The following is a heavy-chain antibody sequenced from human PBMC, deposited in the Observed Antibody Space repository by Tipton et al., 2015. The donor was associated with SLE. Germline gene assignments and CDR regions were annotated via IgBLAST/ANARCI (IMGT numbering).Heavy chain of an antibody. CDR1: GDSISSHS. Sequence: TLSLTCTVSGDSISSHSWSWIRQPPGKGLEWIGCMYYSGSTNYNPSLKSRVTISVDTSKNQFSLKLSSVTAADTAVYYCARNLRQLVPNSQNYWGQGTLVTVSS. CDR2: MYYSGST. J-gene: IGHJ4*02. V-gene: IGHV4-59*11. CDR3: ARNLRQLVPNSQNY. D-gene: IGHD6-6*01.